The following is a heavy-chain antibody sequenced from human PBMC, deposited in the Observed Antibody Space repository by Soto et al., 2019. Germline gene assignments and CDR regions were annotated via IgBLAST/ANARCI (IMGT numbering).Heavy chain of an antibody. J-gene: IGHJ3*02. CDR3: ARDGIIVAKGAFDI. V-gene: IGHV4-39*02. D-gene: IGHD5-12*01. CDR2: IYYSGST. Sequence: QLQLQESGPGLVKPSETLSLTCTVSGGSISSSSYYWGWIRQPPGKGLEGIGSIYYSGSTYYNPSLKSRVTISVDTSKNQFSLKLSSVTAADTAVYYCARDGIIVAKGAFDIWGQGTMVTVSS. CDR1: GGSISSSSYY.